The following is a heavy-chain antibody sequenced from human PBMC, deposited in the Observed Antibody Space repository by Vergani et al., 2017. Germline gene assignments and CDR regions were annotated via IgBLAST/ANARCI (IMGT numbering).Heavy chain of an antibody. CDR1: ADSISSGSYY. Sequence: QLQLQQSGPGLVKPSETLFLTCTVSADSISSGSYYWGWIRQPPGKSLEWIGSIYYSGLTYYNPSLKSRVAISVDTSKNQFSLKLSSVTAADTALYYCARHLAYCGGDCYPYYYGMDVWGQGTTVTVSS. CDR3: ARHLAYCGGDCYPYYYGMDV. J-gene: IGHJ6*02. CDR2: IYYSGLT. D-gene: IGHD2-21*02. V-gene: IGHV4-39*01.